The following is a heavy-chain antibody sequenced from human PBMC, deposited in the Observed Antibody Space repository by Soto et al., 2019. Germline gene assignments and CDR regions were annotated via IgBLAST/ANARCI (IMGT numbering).Heavy chain of an antibody. V-gene: IGHV3-23*01. CDR3: AKALVQQYYYHGIED. D-gene: IGHD2-8*02. J-gene: IGHJ6*02. CDR1: GLTFSSW. Sequence: GGSLRLSCVASGLTFSSWMSWVRQAPGKGLEWVSAVSDTGFSTDYADSVQGRFSISRDNSKNTLYLQMNSLRAEDTAVYYCAKALVQQYYYHGIEDWGQGTTVTVPS. CDR2: VSDTGFST.